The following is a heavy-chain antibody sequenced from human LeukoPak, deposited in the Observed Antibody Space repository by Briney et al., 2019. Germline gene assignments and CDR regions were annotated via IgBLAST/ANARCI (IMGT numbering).Heavy chain of an antibody. CDR3: AKDQSDGMDV. CDR2: ISYDESDK. J-gene: IGHJ6*02. V-gene: IGHV3-30*18. CDR1: GFTFSNYG. Sequence: GGSLRLSCAASGFTFSNYGMHWVRQAPGKGLEWVAVISYDESDKYYADSVKGRFTISRDNSKNTLYLQMNSLRPEDTAVYYCAKDQSDGMDVWGQGTTVTVSS.